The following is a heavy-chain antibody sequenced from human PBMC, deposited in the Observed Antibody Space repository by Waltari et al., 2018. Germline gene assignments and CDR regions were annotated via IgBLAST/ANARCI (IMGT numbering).Heavy chain of an antibody. Sequence: QVQLQEPGPGLVKPSETLSLTCAVSGYSISSGYYSGWIRQPPGKGLEWIGSIYHSGSTYYNPSLKSRVTISVDTSKNQFSLKLSSVTAADTAVYYCARVSWELLFFDYWGQGTLVTVSS. CDR2: IYHSGST. D-gene: IGHD1-26*01. V-gene: IGHV4-38-2*01. CDR1: GYSISSGYY. J-gene: IGHJ4*02. CDR3: ARVSWELLFFDY.